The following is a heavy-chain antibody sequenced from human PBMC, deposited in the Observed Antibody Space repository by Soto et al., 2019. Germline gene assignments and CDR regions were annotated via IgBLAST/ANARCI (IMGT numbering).Heavy chain of an antibody. CDR1: GGSISSYY. D-gene: IGHD1-7*01. V-gene: IGHV4-59*01. J-gene: IGHJ3*02. Sequence: QVQLQESGPGLVKPSETLSLTCTVSGGSISSYYWSWIRQPPGKGLEWIGYIYYSGSTNYNPSLKSRLTISVDTSKNQFSLKLSSVTAADTAVYYCARNYGHAFDIWGQGTMVTVSS. CDR3: ARNYGHAFDI. CDR2: IYYSGST.